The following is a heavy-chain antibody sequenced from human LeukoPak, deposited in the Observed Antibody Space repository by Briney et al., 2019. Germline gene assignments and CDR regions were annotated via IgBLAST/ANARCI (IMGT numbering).Heavy chain of an antibody. CDR1: GGSISSGGHS. Sequence: SETLSLTCTVSGGSISSGGHSWSWIRQPPGKGLEWIGYIHHSGSSYYNPSLKSRVIISVDTSKNQFSLKLNSVTAADTAVYYCANYGSGSYRFDPWGQGTLVTVSS. CDR2: IHHSGSS. J-gene: IGHJ5*02. V-gene: IGHV4-31*03. CDR3: ANYGSGSYRFDP. D-gene: IGHD3-10*01.